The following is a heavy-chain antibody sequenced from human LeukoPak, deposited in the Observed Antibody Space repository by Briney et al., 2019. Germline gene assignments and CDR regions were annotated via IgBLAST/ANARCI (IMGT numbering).Heavy chain of an antibody. CDR1: GYTFTNYD. D-gene: IGHD6-13*01. Sequence: GASVKVSCKASGYTFTNYDVNWVRQATGQGLEWMGWMNPTSGKAGFAQRFQGRVSMTRNISISTAYMELSSLRSEDTAVYYCARGLIAAAGNLGYWGQGTLVTVSS. CDR2: MNPTSGKA. V-gene: IGHV1-8*01. J-gene: IGHJ4*02. CDR3: ARGLIAAAGNLGY.